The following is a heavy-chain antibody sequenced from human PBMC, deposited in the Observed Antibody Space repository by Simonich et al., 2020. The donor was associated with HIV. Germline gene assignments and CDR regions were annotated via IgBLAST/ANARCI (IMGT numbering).Heavy chain of an antibody. CDR1: GGAFSGYY. V-gene: IGHV4-34*01. Sequence: QVQLQQWGAGLLKPSATLSLTCAVYGGAFSGYYWSWIPQPPETGLDRIGENKLRGSLNYNPSRKSRVTISLDTSKNQFSLELSSVTAADTAVYYCARKGILEWLLSVSGPPYYYYGMDVWGQGTTVTVSS. CDR2: NKLRGSL. D-gene: IGHD3-3*01. CDR3: ARKGILEWLLSVSGPPYYYYGMDV. J-gene: IGHJ6*02.